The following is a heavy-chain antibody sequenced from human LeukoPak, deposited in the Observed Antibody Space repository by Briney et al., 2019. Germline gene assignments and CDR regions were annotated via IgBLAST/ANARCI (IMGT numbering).Heavy chain of an antibody. J-gene: IGHJ3*02. V-gene: IGHV4-4*02. D-gene: IGHD2-21*02. CDR3: ASELAYCGGDCYQGTFDI. Sequence: GSRRLSCAASGFTFSTSWMNWVRQPPGKGLEWIGEIYHSGSTNYNPSLKSRVTISVDKSKNQFSLKLSSVTAADTAVYYCASELAYCGGDCYQGTFDIWGQGTMVTVSS. CDR2: IYHSGST. CDR1: GFTFSTSW.